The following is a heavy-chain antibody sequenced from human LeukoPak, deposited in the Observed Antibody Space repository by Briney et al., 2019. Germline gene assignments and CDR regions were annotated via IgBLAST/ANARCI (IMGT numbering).Heavy chain of an antibody. CDR2: INPNSGGA. CDR3: ARVGSNIDY. J-gene: IGHJ4*02. CDR1: GYTFTGYY. Sequence: GASVKVSCKASGYTFTGYYMHWVRQAPGQGLEWMGWINPNSGGANYAQKFQGRVTMTRNTSISTAYMELSSLRSEDTAVYYCARVGSNIDYWGQGTLVTVSS. D-gene: IGHD3-10*01. V-gene: IGHV1-2*02.